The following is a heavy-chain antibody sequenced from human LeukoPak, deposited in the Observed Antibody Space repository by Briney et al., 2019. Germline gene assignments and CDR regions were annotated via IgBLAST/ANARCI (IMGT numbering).Heavy chain of an antibody. CDR3: ASVSLRSHVPAL. Sequence: KSSETLSLTCTVSGGSISSYYWSWIRQPPGKGLEWIGYTYYSGSTNYNPSLKSRVTISVDTSKNQFSLKLSSVTAADTAVYYCASVSLRSHVPALWGQGTLVTVSS. CDR1: GGSISSYY. D-gene: IGHD2-2*01. CDR2: TYYSGST. V-gene: IGHV4-59*01. J-gene: IGHJ4*02.